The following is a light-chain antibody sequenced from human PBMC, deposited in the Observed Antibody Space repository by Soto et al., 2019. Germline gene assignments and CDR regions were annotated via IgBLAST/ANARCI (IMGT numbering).Light chain of an antibody. CDR3: QTWGTGIQV. V-gene: IGLV4-69*01. CDR2: LNSDGSH. J-gene: IGLJ2*01. CDR1: SGHSSYA. Sequence: QPVLTQSPSASASLGASVNLTCTLSSGHSSYAIAWHQQQPEKGPRYLMKLNSDGSHSKGDGIPDRFSGSSSGAERYLTISGLQSEDEADYYCQTWGTGIQVFGGGTKLTVL.